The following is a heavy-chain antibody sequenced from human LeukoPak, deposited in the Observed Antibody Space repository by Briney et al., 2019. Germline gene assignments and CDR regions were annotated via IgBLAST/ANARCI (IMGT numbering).Heavy chain of an antibody. V-gene: IGHV1-18*01. D-gene: IGHD2-2*02. CDR1: GYTFTSYG. J-gene: IGHJ4*02. Sequence: ASVKVSCKASGYTFTSYGIRWVRQAPGQGLEWMGWISAYNGNTNYAQKLQGRVTMTTDTSTSTAYMELRSLRSDDTAVYYCARGYCSSTSCYNFDYWGQGTLVTVSS. CDR3: ARGYCSSTSCYNFDY. CDR2: ISAYNGNT.